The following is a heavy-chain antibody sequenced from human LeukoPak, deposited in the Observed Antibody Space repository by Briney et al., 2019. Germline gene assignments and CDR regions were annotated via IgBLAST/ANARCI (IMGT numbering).Heavy chain of an antibody. Sequence: GGSLRLSCAASGFTFSSYGMHRVRQAPGKGLEWVAFIRYDGTNKYYADSAKGRFTISRDNSKNTLFLQMNSLRTEDTAVYYCAKAEYQLENFDYWGQGTLVTVSS. CDR3: AKAEYQLENFDY. CDR1: GFTFSSYG. D-gene: IGHD2-2*01. V-gene: IGHV3-30*02. J-gene: IGHJ4*02. CDR2: IRYDGTNK.